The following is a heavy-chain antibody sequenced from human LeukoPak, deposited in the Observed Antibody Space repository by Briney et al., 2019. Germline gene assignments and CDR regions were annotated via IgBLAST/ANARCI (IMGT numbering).Heavy chain of an antibody. CDR3: ARGPAAGDMD. V-gene: IGHV3-74*01. D-gene: IGHD6-13*01. Sequence: GGSLRLSCAASGFTFGSYWMHWVRQAPGKGLVWVSRINTDGGSTTYADSVKGRFTISRDNAKNTLYLQMNSLRAEDTAVYYCARGPAAGDMDWGQGTLVTVSS. J-gene: IGHJ4*02. CDR1: GFTFGSYW. CDR2: INTDGGST.